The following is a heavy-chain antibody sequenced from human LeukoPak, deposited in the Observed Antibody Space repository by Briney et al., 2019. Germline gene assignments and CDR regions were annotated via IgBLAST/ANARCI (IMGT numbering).Heavy chain of an antibody. CDR1: GFTSSDYT. J-gene: IGHJ4*02. D-gene: IGHD2-2*01. V-gene: IGHV3-23*01. CDR2: ISVSDDST. CDR3: AKDRYCSSTNCPYDY. Sequence: GGSLRLSCAASGFTSSDYTMNWVRQAPGKGLEWASGISVSDDSTYYADSVKGRFTMSRDNSNNMLYLQMNSLRAEDPAVYYCAKDRYCSSTNCPYDYWGQGTLVTVSS.